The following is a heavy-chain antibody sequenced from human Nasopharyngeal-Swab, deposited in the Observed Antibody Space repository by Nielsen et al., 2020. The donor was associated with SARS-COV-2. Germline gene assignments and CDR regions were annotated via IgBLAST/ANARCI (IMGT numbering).Heavy chain of an antibody. CDR3: ATPSPQGYDFWSGYGS. J-gene: IGHJ4*02. CDR1: GFTCSSYA. D-gene: IGHD3-3*01. CDR2: ISYDGSNK. V-gene: IGHV3-30-3*01. Sequence: GGSLRLSCAASGFTCSSYAMHWVRQAPGKGLEWVAVISYDGSNKYYADSVKGRFTISRDNSKNTLYLQMNSLRAEDTAVYYCATPSPQGYDFWSGYGSWGQGTLVTVSS.